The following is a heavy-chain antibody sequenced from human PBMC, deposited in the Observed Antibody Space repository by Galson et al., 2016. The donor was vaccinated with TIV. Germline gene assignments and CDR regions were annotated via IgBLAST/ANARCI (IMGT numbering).Heavy chain of an antibody. V-gene: IGHV1-18*01. CDR3: ATIEGGVGSF. CDR1: GYTFTSYS. J-gene: IGHJ4*02. CDR2: ISAYNGNT. D-gene: IGHD2-8*01. Sequence: SVKVSCKASGYTFTSYSISWVRQAPGQGLEWMGWISAYNGNTNYAQMLQGRVTMTTDTSTSTAYMEVRSLRADDTAVYFCATIEGGVGSFWGRGTLVTVSS.